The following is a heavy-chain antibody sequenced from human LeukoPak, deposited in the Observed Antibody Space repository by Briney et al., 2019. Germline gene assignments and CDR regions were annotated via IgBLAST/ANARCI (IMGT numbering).Heavy chain of an antibody. CDR3: ARGGKGLDY. D-gene: IGHD3-16*01. V-gene: IGHV4-38-2*02. CDR2: IYHSGGT. Sequence: SETLSLTCTVSGYSTSSGYYWGWIRQPPGKGLEWIGSIYHSGGTYYNPSLKSRVTISVDTSKNQFSLKLSSVTAADTAVYYCARGGKGLDYWGQGTLVTVSS. J-gene: IGHJ4*02. CDR1: GYSTSSGYY.